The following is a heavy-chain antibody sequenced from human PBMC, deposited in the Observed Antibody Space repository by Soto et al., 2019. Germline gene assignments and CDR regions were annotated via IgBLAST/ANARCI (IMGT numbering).Heavy chain of an antibody. CDR3: ARGPHDHGAFDI. CDR2: ISSGGSSK. CDR1: TFTFSDYI. V-gene: IGHV3-48*01. J-gene: IGHJ3*02. Sequence: GGSLRLSCAASTFTFSDYIMNWVRQAPGKGLEWVSNISSGGSSKYYADFVKGRFTISRDNAKNSLYLQMNSLGAEDTAVYYCARGPHDHGAFDIWGQGTMVTVSS.